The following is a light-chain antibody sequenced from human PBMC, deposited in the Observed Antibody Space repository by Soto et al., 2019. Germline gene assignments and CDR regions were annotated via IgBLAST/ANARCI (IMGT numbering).Light chain of an antibody. J-gene: IGKJ2*01. Sequence: EIVMTQSPATLSVSPGERATLSCRASQDVNTNLAWYQQIPGHAPRLLIYGASTRATGIPARFGGGGSGTEFTLTISSLKSEDFAVYYCQQYNSWPPRYTFGQGTKLEIK. CDR2: GAS. CDR1: QDVNTN. V-gene: IGKV3-15*01. CDR3: QQYNSWPPRYT.